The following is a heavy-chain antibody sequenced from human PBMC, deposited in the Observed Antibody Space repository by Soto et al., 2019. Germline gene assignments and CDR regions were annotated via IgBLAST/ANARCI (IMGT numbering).Heavy chain of an antibody. CDR2: IIPIFGTA. Sequence: SVKVSCKASGYTFTSFAISWVRQAPGQGLEWMGGIIPIFGTANYAQKFQGRVTITADESTSTAYMELSSLRSEDTAVYYCAREACSGGSCFYXXXXYWGQGTLVTSPQ. CDR1: GYTFTSFA. J-gene: IGHJ4*02. D-gene: IGHD2-15*01. V-gene: IGHV1-69*13. CDR3: AREACSGGSCFYXXXXY.